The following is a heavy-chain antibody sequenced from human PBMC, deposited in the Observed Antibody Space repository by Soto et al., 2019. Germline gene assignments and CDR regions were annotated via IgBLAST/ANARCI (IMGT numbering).Heavy chain of an antibody. J-gene: IGHJ6*02. D-gene: IGHD1-26*01. V-gene: IGHV3-23*01. CDR2: ITAATGTT. CDR3: AKAKGRSNFYYSGLDV. Sequence: EVQLLESGGGLVQPGGSLRLSCAASGFTFGSYGMTWVRQAPGKGLECVSGITAATGTTYYADSVKGRFTISRDLSTNTLFLQMNSLRAADSAVYYCAKAKGRSNFYYSGLDVWGQGTTVTASS. CDR1: GFTFGSYG.